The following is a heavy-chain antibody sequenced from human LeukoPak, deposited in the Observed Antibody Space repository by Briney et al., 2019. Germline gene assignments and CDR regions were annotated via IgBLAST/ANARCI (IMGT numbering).Heavy chain of an antibody. D-gene: IGHD5-18*01. J-gene: IGHJ5*02. V-gene: IGHV3-53*01. CDR2: MYSGDST. Sequence: GGSLRLSCAASGFTVRGNYMSWVRQAPGKGLEWVSVMYSGDSTYYDDPVKGRFTISRDNSKNTLDLQMNSLRAEDTAVYYCARADGYSSWFVHWGQGTLVTVSS. CDR3: ARADGYSSWFVH. CDR1: GFTVRGNY.